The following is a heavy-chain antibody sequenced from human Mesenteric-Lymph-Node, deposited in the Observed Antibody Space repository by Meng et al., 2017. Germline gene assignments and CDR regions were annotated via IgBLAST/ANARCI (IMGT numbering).Heavy chain of an antibody. D-gene: IGHD3-3*01. Sequence: SETLSLTCTASGGSISSYYWSWIRQPPGKGLEWIGYIYYSGSTNYNPSLKSRVTISVDTSKNQFSLKLSSVTAADTAVYYCASGGSGYFSPRYYFDYWGQGTLVTVSS. CDR2: IYYSGST. CDR1: GGSISSYY. CDR3: ASGGSGYFSPRYYFDY. V-gene: IGHV4-59*12. J-gene: IGHJ4*02.